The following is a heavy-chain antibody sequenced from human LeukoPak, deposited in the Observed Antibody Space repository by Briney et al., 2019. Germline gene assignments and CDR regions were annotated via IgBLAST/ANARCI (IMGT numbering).Heavy chain of an antibody. Sequence: GGSLRLSCAATGFTFSDHYMIWLRQAPGKGLEAISYISHNGETKYYADSVKGRLSISRDNAKSSLYLQMNSLRVEDTAVYYCARDRHGYFDYWGQGTLVTVSS. J-gene: IGHJ4*02. D-gene: IGHD6-13*01. V-gene: IGHV3-11*01. CDR2: ISHNGETK. CDR3: ARDRHGYFDY. CDR1: GFTFSDHY.